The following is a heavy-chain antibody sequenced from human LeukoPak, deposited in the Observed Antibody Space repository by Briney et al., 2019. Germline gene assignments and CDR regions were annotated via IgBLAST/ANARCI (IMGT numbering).Heavy chain of an antibody. CDR2: IKQDGSVK. Sequence: PGGSLRLPCVGSGFMFRTYWMSWVRQAPGKGLEWVANIKQDGSVKNYGDSVRGRFTVSRDNSENSVYLQMNSLRGEDTAVYYCARDLDDYGGKGIDYWGQGTLVTVSS. J-gene: IGHJ4*02. CDR1: GFMFRTYW. V-gene: IGHV3-7*05. D-gene: IGHD4-23*01. CDR3: ARDLDDYGGKGIDY.